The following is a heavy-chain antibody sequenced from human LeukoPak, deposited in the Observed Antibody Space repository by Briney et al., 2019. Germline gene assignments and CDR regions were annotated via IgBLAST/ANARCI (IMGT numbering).Heavy chain of an antibody. CDR2: INTDGRTT. CDR3: ARDNAYMFDF. V-gene: IGHV3-74*01. D-gene: IGHD4-11*01. CDR1: GFSFSSYW. Sequence: PGGSLRLSCAASGFSFSSYWMSWVRQAPGKGLVWVAHINTDGRTTTYADSVKGRFTVARDNAKNTLYLEMNRLRVEDTAVYYCARDNAYMFDFWGQGTQVTVSS. J-gene: IGHJ4*02.